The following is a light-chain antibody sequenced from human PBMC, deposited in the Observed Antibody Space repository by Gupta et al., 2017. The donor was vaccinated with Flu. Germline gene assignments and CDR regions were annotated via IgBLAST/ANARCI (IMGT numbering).Light chain of an antibody. J-gene: IGLJ1*01. V-gene: IGLV1-40*01. CDR1: SSNIGPDYD. Sequence: QSVLTQPPSVSGAPGQRVTISCTGSSSNIGPDYDVHWYQQLPGTPPKLLIFGNNNRPSGVPDRFSAPKSGTSASLVITGLQAEDEADYFCKSYDSSLSGGLYVFGTGTKVNVL. CDR2: GNN. CDR3: KSYDSSLSGGLYV.